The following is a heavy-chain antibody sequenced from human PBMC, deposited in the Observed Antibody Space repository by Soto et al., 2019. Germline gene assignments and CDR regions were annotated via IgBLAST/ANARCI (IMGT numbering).Heavy chain of an antibody. CDR2: SSGSGSTT. Sequence: GKGLEWVSGSSGSGSTTYYADSGKGRFTISRDNSKNTLYLQMNSLRAEDTAVYYCFFFQAEDGIRGSVPVSAFLLNRSSDL. CDR3: FFFQAEDGIRGSVPVSAFLLNRSSDL. V-gene: IGHV3-23*01. J-gene: IGHJ2*01. D-gene: IGHD2-15*01.